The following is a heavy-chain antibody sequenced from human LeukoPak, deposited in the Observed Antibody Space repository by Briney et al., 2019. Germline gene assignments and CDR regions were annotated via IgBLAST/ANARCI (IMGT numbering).Heavy chain of an antibody. J-gene: IGHJ5*02. D-gene: IGHD6-13*01. CDR1: GGSISSSSYY. V-gene: IGHV4-39*07. CDR3: ARVRAAAGEYNWFDP. CDR2: IYYSGST. Sequence: SETLSLTCTVSGGSISSSSYYWGWIRQPPGKGLEWIGSIYYSGSTYYNPSLKSRVTISVDTSKNQFSLKLSSVTAADTAVYYCARVRAAAGEYNWFDPWGQGTLVTVSS.